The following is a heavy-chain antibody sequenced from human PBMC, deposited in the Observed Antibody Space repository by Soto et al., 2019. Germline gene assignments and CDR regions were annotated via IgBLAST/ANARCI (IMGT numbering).Heavy chain of an antibody. CDR2: ISGTGSSI. Sequence: EVQLVESGGGLVQPGGSLRLSCAASGFSLRGYSMSWVRQAPGKGLEWVSYISGTGSSIYADSVKGRFTISRDNAKNSVYLQMNSLGDADTAVYYCARGAGYGDYGDYWGQGTLVTVSS. CDR3: ARGAGYGDYGDY. CDR1: GFSLRGYS. J-gene: IGHJ4*02. V-gene: IGHV3-48*02. D-gene: IGHD4-17*01.